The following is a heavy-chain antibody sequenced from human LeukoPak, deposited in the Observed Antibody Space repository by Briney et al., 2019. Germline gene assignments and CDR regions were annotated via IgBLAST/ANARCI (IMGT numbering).Heavy chain of an antibody. V-gene: IGHV3-9*01. D-gene: IGHD3-10*01. CDR1: GFTFDDYA. CDR2: ISWNSGSI. Sequence: GRSLRLSCAASGFTFDDYAMHWVRQAPGKGLEWVSGISWNSGSIGYADSVKGRFTISRDNSKNTLYLQMNSLRAEDTAVYYCAKAAMVRGVIFDYWGQGTLVTVSS. J-gene: IGHJ4*02. CDR3: AKAAMVRGVIFDY.